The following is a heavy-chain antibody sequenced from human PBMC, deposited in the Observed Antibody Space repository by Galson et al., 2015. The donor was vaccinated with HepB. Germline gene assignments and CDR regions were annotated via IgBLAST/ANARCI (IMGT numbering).Heavy chain of an antibody. CDR3: AREDIVVPRGMDV. D-gene: IGHD2-2*01. V-gene: IGHV3-33*01. CDR2: IWYDGSNK. CDR1: GFTFSSYG. J-gene: IGHJ6*02. Sequence: SLRLSCAASGFTFSSYGMHWVRQAPGKGLEWVAVIWYDGSNKYYADSVKGRFTISRDNSKNTLYLQMNSLRAEDTAVYYCAREDIVVPRGMDVWGQGTTVTVSS.